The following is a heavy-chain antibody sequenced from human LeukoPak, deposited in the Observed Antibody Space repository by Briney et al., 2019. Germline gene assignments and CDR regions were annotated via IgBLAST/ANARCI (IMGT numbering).Heavy chain of an antibody. Sequence: PGGSLRLSCAASGFTFSSYGMHWVRQAPGKGLEWVAFIRYDGSNKYYADSVKGRFTISRDNSKNTLYLQMNSLRAEDTAVYYCAKDRCSSTSCYKWANWFDPWGQGTLVTVSS. CDR2: IRYDGSNK. CDR3: AKDRCSSTSCYKWANWFDP. CDR1: GFTFSSYG. J-gene: IGHJ5*02. D-gene: IGHD2-2*02. V-gene: IGHV3-30*02.